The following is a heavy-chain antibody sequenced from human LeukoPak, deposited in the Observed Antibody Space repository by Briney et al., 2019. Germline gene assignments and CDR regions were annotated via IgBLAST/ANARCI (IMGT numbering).Heavy chain of an antibody. D-gene: IGHD5-18*01. Sequence: SETLSLTCTVSGGSISSSSYYWGWIRQPPGKGLEWIGYIYHSGSTYYNPSLKSRVTISVDRSKNQFSLKLSSVTAADTAVYYCARAPAILRGYSYGPGGFDYWGQGTLVTVSS. V-gene: IGHV4-30-2*01. CDR3: ARAPAILRGYSYGPGGFDY. CDR1: GGSISSSSYY. CDR2: IYHSGST. J-gene: IGHJ4*02.